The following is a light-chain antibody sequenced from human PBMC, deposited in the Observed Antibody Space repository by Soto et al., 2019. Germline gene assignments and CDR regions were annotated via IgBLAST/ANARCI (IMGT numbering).Light chain of an antibody. J-gene: IGKJ5*01. V-gene: IGKV1-39*01. CDR2: AAS. CDR1: QSITSY. Sequence: DIQMTQSPSSLSASVGDRVTITCRASQSITSYLNWYQQTPGKAPKLLIYAASSLQSGVPSRFSGGGSGTDFTLTISNLQPEDFATYYCQQSYSTPGTFGQGTRLEIK. CDR3: QQSYSTPGT.